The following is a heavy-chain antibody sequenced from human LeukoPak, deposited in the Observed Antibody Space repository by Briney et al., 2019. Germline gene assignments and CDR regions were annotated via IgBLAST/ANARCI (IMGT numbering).Heavy chain of an antibody. V-gene: IGHV3-11*01. J-gene: IGHJ5*02. D-gene: IGHD3-10*01. Sequence: GGSLRLSCAASGFTFSDYYMSWIRQAPGKGLEWVSYISSSGSTIYYADSVKGRFTISRDNAKNSLYLQMNSLRAEDTAVYYCTTLIGSPEDYSDTWGQGVLVTVSS. CDR2: ISSSGSTI. CDR1: GFTFSDYY. CDR3: TTLIGSPEDYSDT.